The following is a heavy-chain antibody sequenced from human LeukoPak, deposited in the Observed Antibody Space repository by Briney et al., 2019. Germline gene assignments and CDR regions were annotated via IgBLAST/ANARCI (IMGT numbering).Heavy chain of an antibody. CDR3: AREAVNYGGSDY. V-gene: IGHV3-30*04. CDR1: GFNFKNYA. J-gene: IGHJ4*02. CDR2: ISYDGTKK. D-gene: IGHD3-16*01. Sequence: SGTSLRLSCGAPGFNFKNYAMHWVRQAPGKGLEWVGVISYDGTKKYHAASVKGRFTISRDNPENTVFLRMNDLRPDDMALYYCAREAVNYGGSDYWGQGTLVTVSS.